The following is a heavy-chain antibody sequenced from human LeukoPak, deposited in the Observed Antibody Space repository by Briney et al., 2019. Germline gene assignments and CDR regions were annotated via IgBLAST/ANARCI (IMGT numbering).Heavy chain of an antibody. V-gene: IGHV4-30-4*01. D-gene: IGHD5-18*01. CDR3: ARYSYDQGVGY. CDR2: IYYSGST. Sequence: PSETLSLTCTVSGGSISSGDYYWSWIRQPPGTGLEWIGYIYYSGSTYYNPSLKSRVTISVDTSKNQFSLKLSSVTAADTAVYYCARYSYDQGVGYWGQGTLVTVSS. CDR1: GGSISSGDYY. J-gene: IGHJ4*02.